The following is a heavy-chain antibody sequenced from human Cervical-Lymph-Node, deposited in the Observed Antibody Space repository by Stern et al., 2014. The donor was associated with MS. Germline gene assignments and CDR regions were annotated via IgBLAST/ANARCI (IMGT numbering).Heavy chain of an antibody. CDR2: ITSSGSAV. Sequence: DQLVESGGALVKPGGSLRLSCAASGFTFSHYYMSWIRQAPGKGLEWISYITSSGSAVYYADSVKGRFTISRDNAKNSLYLQMNSLRDEDTALYYCARGSSAHDYAYWGQGALVTVSS. V-gene: IGHV3-11*01. D-gene: IGHD4-17*01. CDR1: GFTFSHYY. CDR3: ARGSSAHDYAY. J-gene: IGHJ4*02.